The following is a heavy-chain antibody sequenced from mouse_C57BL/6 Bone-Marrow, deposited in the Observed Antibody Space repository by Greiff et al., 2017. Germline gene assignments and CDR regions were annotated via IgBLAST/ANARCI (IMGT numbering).Heavy chain of an antibody. Sequence: EVMLVESGGGLVQPGESLKLSCESNEYEFPSHDMSWVRKTPEKRLELVAAINSDGGSTYYPDTMQRRFIISRDNTKKTLYLQMSSLRSEDTALYYCATIYDGYWYFDVWGTGTTVTVSS. CDR1: EYEFPSHD. D-gene: IGHD2-3*01. V-gene: IGHV5-2*01. CDR3: ATIYDGYWYFDV. CDR2: INSDGGST. J-gene: IGHJ1*03.